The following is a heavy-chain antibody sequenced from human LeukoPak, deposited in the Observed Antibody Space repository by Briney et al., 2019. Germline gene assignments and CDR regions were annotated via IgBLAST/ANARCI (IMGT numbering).Heavy chain of an antibody. CDR3: ARDGGASSNETIDY. CDR1: GGSISSGGYY. D-gene: IGHD3-16*01. J-gene: IGHJ4*02. V-gene: IGHV4-30-2*01. Sequence: PSETLSLTCTVSGGSISSGGYYWSWIRQPPGKGLEWIGYIYHSGSTYYNPSLKSRVTMSVDRSKNQFSLKLSSVTAADTAVYYCARDGGASSNETIDYWGQGTLVTVSS. CDR2: IYHSGST.